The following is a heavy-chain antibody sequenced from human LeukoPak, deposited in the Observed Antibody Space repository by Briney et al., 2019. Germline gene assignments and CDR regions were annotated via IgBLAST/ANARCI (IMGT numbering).Heavy chain of an antibody. CDR1: GYSLTNYW. D-gene: IGHD3-10*01. Sequence: GESLKISGKGSGYSLTNYWIGWVRQIPGEGLEGIGIIYPDDSDTRYSPSFEGQVTISVDKSIRTAYLQWTSLQASDPAIYYSARRRGFEELGTPWFDPWGQGTPVTVSS. CDR2: IYPDDSDT. V-gene: IGHV5-51*01. J-gene: IGHJ5*02. CDR3: ARRRGFEELGTPWFDP.